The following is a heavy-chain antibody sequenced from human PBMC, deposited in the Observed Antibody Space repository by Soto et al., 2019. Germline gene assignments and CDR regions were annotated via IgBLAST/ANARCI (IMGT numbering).Heavy chain of an antibody. V-gene: IGHV1-2*02. D-gene: IGHD3-22*01. CDR1: GYTFTGYY. Sequence: ASVKVSCKASGYTFTGYYMHWVRQAPGQGLEWMGWINPNSGGTNYAQKFQGRVTMTRDTSISTAYMELSRLRSDDTAVYYCARDRGGYYTYYYYGMDVWGPGTTVTVSS. CDR3: ARDRGGYYTYYYYGMDV. CDR2: INPNSGGT. J-gene: IGHJ6*02.